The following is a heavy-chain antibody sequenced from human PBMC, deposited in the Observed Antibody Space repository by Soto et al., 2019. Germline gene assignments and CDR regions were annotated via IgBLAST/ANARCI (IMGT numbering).Heavy chain of an antibody. CDR3: ARDRYYGSATYYILSNFDY. J-gene: IGHJ4*02. V-gene: IGHV1-3*01. CDR2: INAGNGNT. D-gene: IGHD3-10*01. Sequence: ASVKVSCKASGYTFTSYAIHWVRQAPGQRLEWMGWINAGNGNTKYSQNFQGRVTITRDTSASTAYMEPSSLRSEDTAVYYCARDRYYGSATYYILSNFDYWGQGALVTVSS. CDR1: GYTFTSYA.